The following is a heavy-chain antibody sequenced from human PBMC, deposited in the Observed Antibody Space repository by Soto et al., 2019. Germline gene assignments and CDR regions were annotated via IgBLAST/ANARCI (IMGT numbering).Heavy chain of an antibody. CDR2: ISAYNGNT. CDR1: GYTFTNYA. Sequence: QVQLVQSGVEVKKPGASVKVSCKASGYTFTNYAIIWVRQAPGQGLEWMGWISAYNGNTNYAQKFQGRVTMTTDTXTXXACMELRSRRSDDTAVFYCARIRDLRFFDWLYFDYWGQGTLVTVSS. V-gene: IGHV1-18*01. J-gene: IGHJ4*02. D-gene: IGHD3-9*01. CDR3: ARIRDLRFFDWLYFDY.